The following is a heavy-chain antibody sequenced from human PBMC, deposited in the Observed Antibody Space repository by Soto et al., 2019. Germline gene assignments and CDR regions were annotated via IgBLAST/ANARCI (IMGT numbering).Heavy chain of an antibody. D-gene: IGHD3-9*01. Sequence: ASVKVSCKASGYTFTGYYMHWVRQAPGQGLEWMGWINPNSGGTNYAQKFQGWVTMTRDTSISTAYMELSRLRSDDTAVYYCARGYYDILGDFDYWGQGTLVTVSS. CDR2: INPNSGGT. CDR1: GYTFTGYY. J-gene: IGHJ4*02. CDR3: ARGYYDILGDFDY. V-gene: IGHV1-2*04.